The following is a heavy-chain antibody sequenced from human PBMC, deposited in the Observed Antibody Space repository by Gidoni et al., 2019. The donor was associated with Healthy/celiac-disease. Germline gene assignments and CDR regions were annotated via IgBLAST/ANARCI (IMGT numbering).Heavy chain of an antibody. V-gene: IGHV4-61*02. Sequence: QVQLQESGPGLVKPSQTLSLTCTVSGGSISSGSYYWSWIRQPAGKVLEWIGRIYTSGSTNYNPSLKSRVTISVDTSKYQFSLKLSSVTAADTAVYYCARDRVMEGVRGESIPFDYWGQGTLVTVSS. D-gene: IGHD3-10*01. J-gene: IGHJ4*02. CDR3: ARDRVMEGVRGESIPFDY. CDR1: GGSISSGSYY. CDR2: IYTSGST.